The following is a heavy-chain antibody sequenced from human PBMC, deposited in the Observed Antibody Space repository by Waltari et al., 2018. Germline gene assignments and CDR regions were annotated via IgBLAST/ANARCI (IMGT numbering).Heavy chain of an antibody. CDR3: ARSGSYWGLDS. D-gene: IGHD1-26*01. Sequence: QVQLVQSGAEVKKPGASVMLSCKASGYSFTSFDMNWGRQAPGQRLEWLGWITTGSGNTKYSQKLQGRVTITSDTSASTVYMELTSLRSEDTAVYYCARSGSYWGLDSWGQGAPVTVSA. CDR2: ITTGSGNT. V-gene: IGHV1-3*04. J-gene: IGHJ4*02. CDR1: GYSFTSFD.